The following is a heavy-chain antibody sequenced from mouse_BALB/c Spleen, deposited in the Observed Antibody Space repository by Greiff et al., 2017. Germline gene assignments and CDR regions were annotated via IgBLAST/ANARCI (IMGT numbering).Heavy chain of an antibody. Sequence: EVMLVESGGGLVKPGGSLKLSCAASGFTFSSYTMSWVRQTPEKRLEWVATISSGGSYTYYPDSVKGRFTISRDNAKNTLYLQMSSLKSEDTAMYYCTRSSTVGYAMDYWGQGTSVTVSS. CDR2: ISSGGSYT. J-gene: IGHJ4*01. D-gene: IGHD1-1*01. CDR1: GFTFSSYT. V-gene: IGHV5-6-4*01. CDR3: TRSSTVGYAMDY.